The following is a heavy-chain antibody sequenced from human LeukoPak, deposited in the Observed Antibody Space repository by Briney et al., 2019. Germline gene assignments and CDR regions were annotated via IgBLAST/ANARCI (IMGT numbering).Heavy chain of an antibody. D-gene: IGHD5-12*01. Sequence: QAGGSLRLSCSASGFTFSNFALDWVRQAPGMGLEWVAAISYDGSSKYYADCVKGRFTISRDNPNTSLYLQMNSLRAEDTAVYYCARVVESNIVATISGVWYFDLWGRGTLVTVSS. J-gene: IGHJ2*01. CDR3: ARVVESNIVATISGVWYFDL. CDR2: ISYDGSSK. V-gene: IGHV3-30-3*01. CDR1: GFTFSNFA.